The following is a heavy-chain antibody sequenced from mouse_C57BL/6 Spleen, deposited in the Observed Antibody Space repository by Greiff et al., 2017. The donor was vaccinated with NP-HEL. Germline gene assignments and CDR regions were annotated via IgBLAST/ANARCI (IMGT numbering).Heavy chain of an antibody. J-gene: IGHJ2*01. CDR2: IYPGDGDT. V-gene: IGHV1-82*01. D-gene: IGHD1-1*01. Sequence: VQLQQSGPELVKPGASVKISCKASGYAFSSSWMNWVKQRPGKGLEWIGRIYPGDGDTNYNGKFKGKATLTADKSSSTAYMQLISLTSEDSAVYFCARSPTVVRYYFDYWGQGTTLTVSS. CDR1: GYAFSSSW. CDR3: ARSPTVVRYYFDY.